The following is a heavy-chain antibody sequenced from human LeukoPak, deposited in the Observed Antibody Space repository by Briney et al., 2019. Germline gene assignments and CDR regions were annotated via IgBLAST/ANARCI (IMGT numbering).Heavy chain of an antibody. CDR1: GLTFSSHW. Sequence: GGSLRLSCAASGLTFSSHWMHWVRQDPGKGLVWVSRITNDGSSTTYADSVKGRFTISRDNAKNMLYLQVNSLRAEDTAVYYCATQQGGGPAYWGQGTLVTVSS. V-gene: IGHV3-74*01. CDR2: ITNDGSST. J-gene: IGHJ4*02. D-gene: IGHD6-13*01. CDR3: ATQQGGGPAY.